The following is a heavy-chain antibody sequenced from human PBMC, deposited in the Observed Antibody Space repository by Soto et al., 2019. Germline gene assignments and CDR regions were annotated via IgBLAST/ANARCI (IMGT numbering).Heavy chain of an antibody. J-gene: IGHJ4*02. D-gene: IGHD5-12*01. CDR2: IKSKINGGTA. CDR1: GFIFSNAW. CDR3: TTDSYSSTTVVRFVY. V-gene: IGHV3-15*07. Sequence: GGSLRLSCAASGFIFSNAWINWVRQVPGKGLEWVGRIKSKINGGTADYAAPVQGRFAVSRDDSKNMVFLQMNSLKTEDTGIYSCTTDSYSSTTVVRFVYRGQGTVVTVSS.